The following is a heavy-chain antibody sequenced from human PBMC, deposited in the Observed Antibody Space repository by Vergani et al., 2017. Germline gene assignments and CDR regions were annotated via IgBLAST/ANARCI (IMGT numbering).Heavy chain of an antibody. V-gene: IGHV4-4*07. CDR2: IYTSGST. D-gene: IGHD2-15*01. CDR3: ARVHCSGGSCYSGGSMDV. Sequence: QVQLQESGPGLVKPSETLSLTCTVSGGSISSYYWSWIRQPAGKGLEWIGRIYTSGSTNYNPSLKSRVTMSVDTSKNQFSLKLSSVTAADTAVYYCARVHCSGGSCYSGGSMDVWGQGTTVTVSS. J-gene: IGHJ6*02. CDR1: GGSISSYY.